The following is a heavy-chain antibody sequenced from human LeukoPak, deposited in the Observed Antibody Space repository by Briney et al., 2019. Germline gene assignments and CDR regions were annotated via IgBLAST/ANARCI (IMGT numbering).Heavy chain of an antibody. CDR3: ARDIYDSSDY. Sequence: SETLSLTCTVSGGSISSYYWSWIRQPPGKGLEWIGYIYYSGSTNYNPSLKSRVTISVDTSKNQFSLKLSSVTAADTAVYYCARDIYDSSDYWGQGTLVTVSS. CDR2: IYYSGST. V-gene: IGHV4-59*12. D-gene: IGHD3-22*01. J-gene: IGHJ4*02. CDR1: GGSISSYY.